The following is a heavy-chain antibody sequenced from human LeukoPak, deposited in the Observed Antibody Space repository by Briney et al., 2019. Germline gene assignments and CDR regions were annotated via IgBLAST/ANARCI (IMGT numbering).Heavy chain of an antibody. Sequence: GASVKVSCKASGYTFTSYGISWVRQAPGQGLEWMGWISAYNGNTNYAQKLQGRVTMTTDTSTSTAYMELRSLRSDDTAVYYCARDPGIVVVPAASRYYYMDVWGKGTTVTVSS. D-gene: IGHD2-2*01. CDR3: ARDPGIVVVPAASRYYYMDV. CDR1: GYTFTSYG. CDR2: ISAYNGNT. V-gene: IGHV1-18*01. J-gene: IGHJ6*03.